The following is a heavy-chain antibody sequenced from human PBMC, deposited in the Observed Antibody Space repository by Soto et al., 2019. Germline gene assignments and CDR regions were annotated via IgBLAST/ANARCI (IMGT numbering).Heavy chain of an antibody. Sequence: EVPLVESGGGLVKPGGSLRLSCAGSAFTFSTYSMNWVRQAPGKGLEWVSSISSGSSYIHYADSVKGRFTISRDNAKNSLYLQMNSLRAEDTAVYYCARDKATAAGRTLDYWGQRTLVTVSS. CDR2: ISSGSSYI. V-gene: IGHV3-21*01. CDR3: ARDKATAAGRTLDY. D-gene: IGHD6-13*01. J-gene: IGHJ4*02. CDR1: AFTFSTYS.